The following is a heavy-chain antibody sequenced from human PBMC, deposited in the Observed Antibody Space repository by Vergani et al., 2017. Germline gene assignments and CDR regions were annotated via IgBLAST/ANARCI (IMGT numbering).Heavy chain of an antibody. D-gene: IGHD2-15*01. CDR3: ASKRGACRAAYCHSYDF. Sequence: QVQLQESGPGLVKPSETLSLTCTVSGDSVISTDYHWGWIRQPPGKGLEWIGSMDDSGSTSYNPSLESRISISLETPKNQFSLRLTSVTAADTAVYYCASKRGACRAAYCHSYDFWGPGTLVGVSS. J-gene: IGHJ4*02. CDR1: GDSVISTDYH. CDR2: MDDSGST. V-gene: IGHV4-39*01.